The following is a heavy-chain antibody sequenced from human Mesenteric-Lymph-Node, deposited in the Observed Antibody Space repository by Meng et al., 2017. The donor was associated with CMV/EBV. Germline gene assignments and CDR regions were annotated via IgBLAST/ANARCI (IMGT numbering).Heavy chain of an antibody. CDR2: RRYDGSDI. J-gene: IGHJ4*02. CDR1: GFNLNNYG. CDR3: ARAERYPLDY. D-gene: IGHD1-26*01. V-gene: IGHV3-30*02. Sequence: GESLKISCVVSGFNLNNYGMNWVRQAPGKGLEWVAFRRYDGSDIYYTDSVKGRFTISSDNSKNTLYLQMNSLRAEDTAVYYCARAERYPLDYWGQGTLVTVSS.